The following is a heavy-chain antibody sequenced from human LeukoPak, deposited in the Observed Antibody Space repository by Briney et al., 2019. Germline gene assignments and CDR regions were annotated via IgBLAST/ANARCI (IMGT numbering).Heavy chain of an antibody. CDR2: IRSKAYGGTT. CDR1: GFTFGDYA. V-gene: IGHV3-49*03. Sequence: PGGSLRLSCTTSGFTFGDYAMSWFRQAPGKGLEWVGFIRSKAYGGTTEYAASVKGRFTISRDDSKSIAYLQMNSLKTEDTAVYYCTRAGGGYSYGFKGFDIWGQGTMVTVSS. J-gene: IGHJ3*02. CDR3: TRAGGGYSYGFKGFDI. D-gene: IGHD5-18*01.